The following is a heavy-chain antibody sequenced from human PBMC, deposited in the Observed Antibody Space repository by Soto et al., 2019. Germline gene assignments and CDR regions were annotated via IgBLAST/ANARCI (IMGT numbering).Heavy chain of an antibody. D-gene: IGHD1-26*01. CDR1: RFTFSSYA. Sequence: LRLSCAASRFTFSSYAMTWVRQAPGKGLEWVSAISGSGDSTYYAGSVKGRFTISRDNSKNTLYLQMNSLRAEDTAVYYCASGRGRSFYYGMDVWGQGTTVTVSS. CDR2: ISGSGDST. J-gene: IGHJ6*02. V-gene: IGHV3-23*01. CDR3: ASGRGRSFYYGMDV.